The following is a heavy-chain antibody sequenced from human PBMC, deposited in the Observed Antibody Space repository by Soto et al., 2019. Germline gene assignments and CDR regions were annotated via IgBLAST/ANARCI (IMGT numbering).Heavy chain of an antibody. CDR2: INPGNGNT. CDR3: ARGESVVGDY. CDR1: GYTFTSYA. V-gene: IGHV1-3*05. J-gene: IGHJ4*02. D-gene: IGHD2-15*01. Sequence: QVQLVQSGAEEKKPGASVKVSCKASGYTFTSYAMHWVRQAPGQRLEWMGWINPGNGNTKCSQKFQDRVTITRDTSASTAYMEVSSLRSEDTAVYYCARGESVVGDYWGQGTLVTVSS.